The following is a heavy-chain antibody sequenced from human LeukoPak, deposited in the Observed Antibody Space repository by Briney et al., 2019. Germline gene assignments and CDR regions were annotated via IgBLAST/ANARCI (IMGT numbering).Heavy chain of an antibody. V-gene: IGHV1-24*01. D-gene: IGHD3-9*01. Sequence: GASVKVSCKVSGYTLTELSMHWVRQAPGKGLEWMGGFDPEDGETIYAQKFQGRVTMTEDTSTDTAYMELSSLRSEDTAVYYCVHTYYDILTGSNWFDPWGQGTPVTVSS. CDR3: VHTYYDILTGSNWFDP. CDR1: GYTLTELS. J-gene: IGHJ5*02. CDR2: FDPEDGET.